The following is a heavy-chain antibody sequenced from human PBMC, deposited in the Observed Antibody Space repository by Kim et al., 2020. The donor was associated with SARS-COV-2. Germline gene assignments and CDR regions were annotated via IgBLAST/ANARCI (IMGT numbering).Heavy chain of an antibody. CDR1: GFTFSSYG. V-gene: IGHV3-30*18. CDR3: AKDRHMITFGGAAGSRYYYGMDV. J-gene: IGHJ6*02. CDR2: ISYDGSNK. Sequence: GGSLRLSCAASGFTFSSYGMHWVRQAPGKGLEWVAVISYDGSNKYYADSVKGRFTISRDNSKNTLYLQMNSLRAEDTAVYYCAKDRHMITFGGAAGSRYYYGMDVWGQGTTVTVSS. D-gene: IGHD3-16*01.